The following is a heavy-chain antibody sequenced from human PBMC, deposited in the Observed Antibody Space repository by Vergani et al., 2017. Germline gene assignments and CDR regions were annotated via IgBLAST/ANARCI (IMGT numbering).Heavy chain of an antibody. Sequence: EVQLVESGGGLVQPGGSLRLSCAASGFTFSSYEMNWVRQAPGKGLEWVSYISSSGSTLYYADSVKGRFTISRDNAKNSLYLQMNSLRAEDTAVYYCARDVDGDRIQLWNYGMDVWGQGTTVTVSS. V-gene: IGHV3-48*03. CDR1: GFTFSSYE. J-gene: IGHJ6*02. CDR3: ARDVDGDRIQLWNYGMDV. CDR2: ISSSGSTL. D-gene: IGHD5-18*01.